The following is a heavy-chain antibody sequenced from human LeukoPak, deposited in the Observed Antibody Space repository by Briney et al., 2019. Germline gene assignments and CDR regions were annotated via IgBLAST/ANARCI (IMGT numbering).Heavy chain of an antibody. V-gene: IGHV3-7*03. D-gene: IGHD1-26*01. Sequence: PGGSLRLSCAASGFTFSSYWMSWVRQAPGKGLEWVANIKQDGSEKYYVDSVKGRLTISRDNSKNTLYVQMNSLRAEDTAVYYCAKEGYSGSQFDYWGQGTLVTVSS. CDR3: AKEGYSGSQFDY. CDR2: IKQDGSEK. J-gene: IGHJ4*02. CDR1: GFTFSSYW.